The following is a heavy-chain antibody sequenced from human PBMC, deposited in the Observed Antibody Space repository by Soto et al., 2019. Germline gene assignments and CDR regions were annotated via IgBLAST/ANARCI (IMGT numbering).Heavy chain of an antibody. CDR3: VRLFWGSYRFDY. D-gene: IGHD3-16*02. CDR2: IKQDGNEK. J-gene: IGHJ4*02. Sequence: GGSLRLSCAASGFTFSSYWMSWVRQAPGKGLEWVANIKQDGNEKYYVDSVKGRYTISRDNAKNSLYLQVNSLRAEDKPVYPFVRLFWGSYRFDYWGQGTLVPVSS. CDR1: GFTFSSYW. V-gene: IGHV3-7*01.